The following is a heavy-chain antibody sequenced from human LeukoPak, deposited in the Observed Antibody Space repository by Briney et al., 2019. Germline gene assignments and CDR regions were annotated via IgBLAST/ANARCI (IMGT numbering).Heavy chain of an antibody. Sequence: ASVKVSCKASGGTFSSYAISWVRQAPGQGLEWMGRIIPILGIANYAQKFQGRVTITADKSTSTAYMELSSLRAEDTAVYYCAFPWGSSWFYSDCWGQGTLVTVSS. CDR1: GGTFSSYA. CDR2: IIPILGIA. J-gene: IGHJ4*01. V-gene: IGHV1-69*04. CDR3: AFPWGSSWFYSDC. D-gene: IGHD6-13*01.